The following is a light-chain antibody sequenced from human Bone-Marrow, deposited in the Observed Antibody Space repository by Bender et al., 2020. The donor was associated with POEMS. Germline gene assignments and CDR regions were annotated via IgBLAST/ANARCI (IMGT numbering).Light chain of an antibody. J-gene: IGLJ3*02. CDR2: SSH. V-gene: IGLV1-44*01. CDR1: SSGVGSNT. CDR3: AVWDDSLNGWV. Sequence: QSVLAQPPSASGTPGQRVAITCSGVSSGVGSNTVNWYQQLPGTAPKLLIYSSHRRPSEVPDRFSGSRSGTSASLAISGLQSEDEADYYCAVWDDSLNGWVFGGGTKLTVL.